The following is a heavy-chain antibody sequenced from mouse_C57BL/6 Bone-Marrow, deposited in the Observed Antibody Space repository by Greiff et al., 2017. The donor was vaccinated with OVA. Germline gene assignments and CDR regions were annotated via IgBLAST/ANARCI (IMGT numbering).Heavy chain of an antibody. D-gene: IGHD2-13*01. CDR3: ARRGEKDD. Sequence: EVKLEESGPGLVKPSQSLSLTCSVTGYSITSGYYWNWIRQFPGNKLEWMGYISYDGSNNYNPSLKNRVSITRDTSKNQYFLKLNSVTTEDTATYYCARRGEKDDWGQGTTLTVSS. J-gene: IGHJ2*01. CDR1: GYSITSGYY. CDR2: ISYDGSN. V-gene: IGHV3-6*01.